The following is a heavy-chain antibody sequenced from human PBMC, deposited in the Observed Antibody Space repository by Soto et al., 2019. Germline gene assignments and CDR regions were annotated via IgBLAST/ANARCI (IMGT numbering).Heavy chain of an antibody. CDR3: ARVGDGIEGPGRIQYFDH. CDR2: INYSGNT. Sequence: SLTCTVSGGSISTYFWSWIRQPPGQGPEWLGYINYSGNTNYNPSLKKRATMSIDTSKKEFSLKLRSVTATDTAVYYCARVGDGIEGPGRIQYFDHWGQGTLVTVSS. V-gene: IGHV4-59*01. D-gene: IGHD3-10*01. J-gene: IGHJ4*02. CDR1: GGSISTYF.